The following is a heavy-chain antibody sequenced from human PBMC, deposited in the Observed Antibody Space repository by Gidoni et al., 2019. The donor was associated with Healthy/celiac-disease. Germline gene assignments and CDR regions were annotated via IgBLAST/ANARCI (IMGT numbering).Heavy chain of an antibody. J-gene: IGHJ1*01. CDR2: IRSKAYGGTT. CDR1: GFTFGDYA. V-gene: IGHV3-49*05. CDR3: TRDTPFLPAAEYFQH. Sequence: EVQLVESGGGLVKPGRSLRLACTASGFTFGDYAMSWFRQAPGKGLEWVGFIRSKAYGGTTEYAASVKGRFTISRDDSKSIAYLQMNSLKTEDTAVYYCTRDTPFLPAAEYFQHWGQGTLVTVSS.